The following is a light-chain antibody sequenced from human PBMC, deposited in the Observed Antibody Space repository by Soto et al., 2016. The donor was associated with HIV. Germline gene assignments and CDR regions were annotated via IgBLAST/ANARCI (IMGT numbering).Light chain of an antibody. Sequence: SYVLTQPPSVSVAPGKTARITCGGNNIGSKSVHWYQQKPGQAPVLVVYDGSLRPSGIPERFSGSNSGNMATLTISRVEAGDEADYYCQVWDSVSDHPVFGGGTKLTVL. J-gene: IGLJ2*01. V-gene: IGLV3-21*03. CDR2: DGS. CDR1: NIGSKS. CDR3: QVWDSVSDHPV.